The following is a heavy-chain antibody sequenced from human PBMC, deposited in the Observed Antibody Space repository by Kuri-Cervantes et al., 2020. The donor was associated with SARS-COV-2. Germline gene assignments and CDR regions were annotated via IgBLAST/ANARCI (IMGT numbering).Heavy chain of an antibody. Sequence: SETLSLTCVVSRGSISSGGHYWGWVRQPPGKGLEWIGSIYYSGSTYYNPSLKSRVTISVDTSKNQFPLKLSSVTAADTAVYYCARRYVLRYFDWLHTAGGFDYWGQGTLVTVSS. CDR3: ARRYVLRYFDWLHTAGGFDY. D-gene: IGHD3-9*01. J-gene: IGHJ4*02. CDR2: IYYSGST. CDR1: RGSISSGGHY. V-gene: IGHV4-39*01.